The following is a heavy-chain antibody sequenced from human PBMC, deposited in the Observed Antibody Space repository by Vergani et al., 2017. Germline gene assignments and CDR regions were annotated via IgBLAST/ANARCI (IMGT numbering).Heavy chain of an antibody. Sequence: EVQLVESGGGLVQPGGSLRLSCAASGFTFSSYSMNWVRQAPGKGLEWGSYISSSSSTIYYADSVKGRFNISRDNAKNSLYLQMNSLRAEDTAVYYCARDAMVRGIPRYYYGMDVWGQGTTVTVSS. CDR3: ARDAMVRGIPRYYYGMDV. V-gene: IGHV3-48*01. D-gene: IGHD3-10*01. J-gene: IGHJ6*02. CDR1: GFTFSSYS. CDR2: ISSSSSTI.